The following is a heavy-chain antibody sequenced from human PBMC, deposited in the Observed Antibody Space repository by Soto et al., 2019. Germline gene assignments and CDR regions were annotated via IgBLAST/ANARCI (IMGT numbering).Heavy chain of an antibody. CDR3: ARDLPGIAAAGSLGLFDY. Sequence: PSQTLSLTCAISGDSVSSNSAAWNWIRQSPSRGLEWLGRTYYRSKWYNDYAVSVKSRITINPDTSKNQFSLQLNSVTPEDTAVYYCARDLPGIAAAGSLGLFDYWGQGTLVTVSS. CDR2: TYYRSKWYN. CDR1: GDSVSSNSAA. D-gene: IGHD6-13*01. V-gene: IGHV6-1*01. J-gene: IGHJ4*02.